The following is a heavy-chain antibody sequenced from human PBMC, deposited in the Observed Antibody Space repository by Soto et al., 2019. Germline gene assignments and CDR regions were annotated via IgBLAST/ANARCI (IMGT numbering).Heavy chain of an antibody. CDR3: AKEAVASEQVPIPGDS. CDR2: ISGSGSMK. Sequence: GGSLRLSCTASGLTFRNYARTWVRQAPGRGLEWVSGISGSGSMKYYADSVKGRFTISRDNSKNMLFLQMDSLRDEDTAMYHCAKEAVASEQVPIPGDSWGQGTLVTVSS. V-gene: IGHV3-23*01. J-gene: IGHJ4*02. CDR1: GLTFRNYA. D-gene: IGHD2-15*01.